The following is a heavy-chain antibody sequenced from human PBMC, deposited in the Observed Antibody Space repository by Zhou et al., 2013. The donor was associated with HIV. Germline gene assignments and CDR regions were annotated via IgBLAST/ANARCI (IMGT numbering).Heavy chain of an antibody. CDR1: GGTFSSYA. CDR3: GRVVFDRSDL. D-gene: IGHD2-21*01. Sequence: QVQLVQSGAEVKKPGSSVKVSCKASGGTFSSYAISWVRQAPGQGLEWMGGIIPILGTANYAQKFQGRVTMTTDTSTSTAYMEVRSLRSDDTAVYYCGRVVFDRSDLWGQGTLVTVSS. V-gene: IGHV1-69*05. J-gene: IGHJ5*02. CDR2: IIPILGTA.